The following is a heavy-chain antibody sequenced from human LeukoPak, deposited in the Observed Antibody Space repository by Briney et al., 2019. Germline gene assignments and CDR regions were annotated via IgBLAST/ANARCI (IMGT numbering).Heavy chain of an antibody. Sequence: GGSLRLSCSASGFTFSSYAMHWVRQAPGKGLEYVSAISSNGGSTYYADSVKGRFTISRDNSKNTLYLQVNSLRAEDTALYYCAKVSTIIEAGLRYFDLWGRGTLVTVSS. D-gene: IGHD6-19*01. V-gene: IGHV3-64*04. J-gene: IGHJ2*01. CDR2: ISSNGGST. CDR3: AKVSTIIEAGLRYFDL. CDR1: GFTFSSYA.